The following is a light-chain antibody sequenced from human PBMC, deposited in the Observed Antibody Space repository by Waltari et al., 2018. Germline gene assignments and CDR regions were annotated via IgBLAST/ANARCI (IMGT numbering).Light chain of an antibody. CDR1: SGDIGGSDF. CDR2: DVN. Sequence: QSALTQPASVSASPGQSITISCTGTSGDIGGSDFVSWYQHHPGRAPKVLIFDVNHRPSGMPDRFSGSKSGNTASLTISGLQAEDDADYYCSSPSTNNVFVFGGGTKVTVL. V-gene: IGLV2-14*01. J-gene: IGLJ2*01. CDR3: SSPSTNNVFV.